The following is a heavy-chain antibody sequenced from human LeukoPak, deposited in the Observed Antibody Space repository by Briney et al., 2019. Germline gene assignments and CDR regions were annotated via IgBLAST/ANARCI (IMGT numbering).Heavy chain of an antibody. Sequence: PSETLSLTCTVSGGSISSYYWSWIRQPAGKGLEWIGRIYTSGSTNYNPSLKSRVTMSVDTSKNQFSLKLSSVTAADTAVYYCVRLAYVNTSFFRLLDSWGRGTLVTVSS. CDR2: IYTSGST. CDR1: GGSISSYY. CDR3: VRLAYVNTSFFRLLDS. D-gene: IGHD2-2*01. V-gene: IGHV4-4*07. J-gene: IGHJ4*02.